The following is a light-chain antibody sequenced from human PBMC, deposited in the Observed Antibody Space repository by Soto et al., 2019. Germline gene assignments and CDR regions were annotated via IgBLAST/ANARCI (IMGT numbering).Light chain of an antibody. V-gene: IGKV3-15*01. CDR1: QSLSNK. J-gene: IGKJ4*01. Sequence: EIVMTQSPATLSVSPGERATLSCRASQSLSNKLAWYQQKPGQAPRLLIYGASTRATGIPARFSGSGSGTELTLTISSLQSEDFAVYYCQEYNNWHPITFGGGTKVDIK. CDR2: GAS. CDR3: QEYNNWHPIT.